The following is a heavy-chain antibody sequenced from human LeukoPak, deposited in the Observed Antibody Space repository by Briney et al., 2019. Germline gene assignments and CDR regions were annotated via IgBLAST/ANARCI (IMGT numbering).Heavy chain of an antibody. J-gene: IGHJ4*02. V-gene: IGHV3-30*04. D-gene: IGHD2-15*01. Sequence: GRSLRLSCAASGVTFSNYALHWVRQAPGKGLEWVALISYEGSNKYYADSVKGRFTISRDNSKNTLYLQMNSLRAEDTAVYYCARDLAGGSCFEFDYWGRGTLVTVSS. CDR3: ARDLAGGSCFEFDY. CDR2: ISYEGSNK. CDR1: GVTFSNYA.